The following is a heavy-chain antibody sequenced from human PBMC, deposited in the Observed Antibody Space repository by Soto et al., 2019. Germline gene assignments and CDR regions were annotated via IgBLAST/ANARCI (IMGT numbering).Heavy chain of an antibody. Sequence: QVQLVESGGGVVQPGRSLRLFCAASGFTFSTYGMHWVRQAPGKGLEWVAVISYDGSNKYYADSVKGRFTISRENSKNTLYLQMNSLRADDTAVYYCARVVPAAMYYYYGMDVWGQGTTVTVSS. V-gene: IGHV3-30*03. CDR3: ARVVPAAMYYYYGMDV. CDR1: GFTFSTYG. CDR2: ISYDGSNK. J-gene: IGHJ6*02. D-gene: IGHD2-2*01.